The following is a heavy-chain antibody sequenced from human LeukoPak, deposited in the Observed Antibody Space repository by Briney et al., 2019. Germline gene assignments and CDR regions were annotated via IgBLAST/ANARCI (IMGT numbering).Heavy chain of an antibody. D-gene: IGHD1-26*01. V-gene: IGHV1-2*06. CDR3: ARNSGSYSFWFDP. CDR1: GYTFTGYY. CDR2: INPNSGGT. Sequence: ASVKVSCKASGYTFTGYYMHWVRQAPGQGLEWMGRINPNSGGTNYAQKFQGRVTMTRDTSISTAYMELSRLRSDDTAVYYCARNSGSYSFWFDPRGQGTLVTVSS. J-gene: IGHJ5*02.